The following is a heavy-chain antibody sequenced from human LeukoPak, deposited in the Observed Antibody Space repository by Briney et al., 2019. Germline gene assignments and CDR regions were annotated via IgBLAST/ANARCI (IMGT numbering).Heavy chain of an antibody. CDR3: AKSESYRFDY. D-gene: IGHD1-26*01. J-gene: IGHJ4*02. V-gene: IGHV3-48*02. Sequence: GGSLRLSCAASGFTFSSYSMNWVRQAPGKGLEWVSFISSSSTTIYYADSVKGRFTISRDNAKNSLYLQVNSLRDEDTAVYYCAKSESYRFDYWGQGTLVTVSS. CDR2: ISSSSTTI. CDR1: GFTFSSYS.